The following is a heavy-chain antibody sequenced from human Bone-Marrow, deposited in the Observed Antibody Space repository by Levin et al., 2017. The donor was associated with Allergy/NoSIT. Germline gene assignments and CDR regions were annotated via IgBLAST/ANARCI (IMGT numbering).Heavy chain of an antibody. CDR2: ISAYNGDT. V-gene: IGHV1-18*01. J-gene: IGHJ4*02. D-gene: IGHD3-3*01. CDR1: GYTFTSYG. Sequence: GASVKVSCKTSGYTFTSYGLSWVRQAPGQGLEWVGWISAYNGDTNYAQKVQGRVTMTTDTSTNTAYMELHTLTSDDTAIYYCARDQPYINPVFGVADIYDYWGQGTLVTVSA. CDR3: ARDQPYINPVFGVADIYDY.